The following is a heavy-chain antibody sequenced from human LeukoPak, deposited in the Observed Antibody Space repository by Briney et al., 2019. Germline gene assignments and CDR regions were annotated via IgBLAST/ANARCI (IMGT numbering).Heavy chain of an antibody. V-gene: IGHV4-39*07. CDR3: ARGTYYDFWSGYQSYYYYMDV. CDR2: IYYSGST. CDR1: GGSISSSSYY. J-gene: IGHJ6*03. Sequence: PSETLSLTCTVSGGSISSSSYYWGWIRQPPGKGLEWIGSIYYSGSTYYNPSLKSRVTISVDTSKDQFSLKLSSVTAADTAVYYCARGTYYDFWSGYQSYYYYMDVWGKGTTVTVSS. D-gene: IGHD3-3*01.